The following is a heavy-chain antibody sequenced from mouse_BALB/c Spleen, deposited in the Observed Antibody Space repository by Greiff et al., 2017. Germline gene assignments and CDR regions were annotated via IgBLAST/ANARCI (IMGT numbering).Heavy chain of an antibody. J-gene: IGHJ4*01. V-gene: IGHV2-9*02. CDR1: GFSLTSYG. D-gene: IGHD1-1*01. Sequence: VMLVESGPGLVAPSQSLSITCTVSGFSLTSYGVHWVRQPPGKGLEWLGVIWAGGSTNYNSALMSRLSISKDNSKSQVFLKMNSLQTDDTAMYYCARDRHYGSSYAMDYWGQGTSVTVSS. CDR2: IWAGGST. CDR3: ARDRHYGSSYAMDY.